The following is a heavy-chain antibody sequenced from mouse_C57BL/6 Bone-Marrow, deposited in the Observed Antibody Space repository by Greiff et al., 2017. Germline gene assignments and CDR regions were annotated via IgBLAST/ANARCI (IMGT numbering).Heavy chain of an antibody. CDR2: INTNKGGT. CDR1: GYTFTDYY. CDR3: ARERLTYYSNFDY. Sequence: EVQLQQSGPELVKPGASVKISCKASGYTFTDYYMNWVKQSHGTSLEWIGDINTNKGGTSYNQKFMGKATLTVDKSSSTAYMSLRSLTSEDSAVYYCARERLTYYSNFDYWGQGTTLTVSS. J-gene: IGHJ2*01. D-gene: IGHD2-5*01. V-gene: IGHV1-26*01.